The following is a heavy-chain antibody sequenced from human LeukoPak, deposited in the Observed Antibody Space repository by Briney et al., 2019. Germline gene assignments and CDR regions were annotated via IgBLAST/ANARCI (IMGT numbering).Heavy chain of an antibody. CDR1: GYSFTSYW. D-gene: IGHD3-22*01. V-gene: IGHV5-51*01. CDR3: ARQPPKYYYDSSGSFGLGNAFDI. J-gene: IGHJ3*02. Sequence: GESLKISCKGSGYSFTSYWIGWVRPMPGKGLEWMGIIYPGDSDTRYSPSFQGQVTISADKSISTAYLQWSSLKASDTAMYYCARQPPKYYYDSSGSFGLGNAFDIWGQGTMVTVSS. CDR2: IYPGDSDT.